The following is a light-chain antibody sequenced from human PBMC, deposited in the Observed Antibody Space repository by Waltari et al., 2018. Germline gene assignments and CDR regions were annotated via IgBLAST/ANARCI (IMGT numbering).Light chain of an antibody. CDR1: SDHSAYA. CDR2: IDGGGGH. J-gene: IGLJ2*01. CDR3: QTWDPDTVV. Sequence: QLAVPQSPSASASLGASVKLPCTLSSDHSAYAIAWPQPQPEKGPRFLMKIDGGGGHTKGDGIPDRFSGFSSGAERYLTISSLQYEDEAAYYCQTWDPDTVVFGGGTKLTV. V-gene: IGLV4-69*01.